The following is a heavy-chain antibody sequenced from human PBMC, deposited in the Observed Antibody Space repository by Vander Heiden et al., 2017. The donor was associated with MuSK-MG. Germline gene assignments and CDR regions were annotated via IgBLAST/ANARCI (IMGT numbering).Heavy chain of an antibody. CDR1: GGSFSGYY. CDR3: AREEGGSSEPFYYYYYMDV. J-gene: IGHJ6*03. D-gene: IGHD6-6*01. Sequence: QVQLQQWGAGLLKPSETLSLTCAVYGGSFSGYYWSWIRQPPGKGLEWIGEINHSGSTNYNPSLKSRVTISVDTSKNQFSLKLSSVTAADTAVYYCAREEGGSSEPFYYYYYMDVWGKGTTVTVSS. V-gene: IGHV4-34*01. CDR2: INHSGST.